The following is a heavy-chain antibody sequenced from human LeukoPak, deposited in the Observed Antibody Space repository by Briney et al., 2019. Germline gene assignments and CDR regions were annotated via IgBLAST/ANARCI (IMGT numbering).Heavy chain of an antibody. Sequence: PGGSLRLPCAASGFIFDNYGMTWVRQAPGKGLEWVSGISGSGGNTHYADSVKGRFTISRDNSKNTLYLQMNSLRAEDTAVYYCAKDPFSSSYHDYWGQGTLVTVSS. J-gene: IGHJ4*02. D-gene: IGHD6-13*01. CDR1: GFIFDNYG. V-gene: IGHV3-23*01. CDR3: AKDPFSSSYHDY. CDR2: ISGSGGNT.